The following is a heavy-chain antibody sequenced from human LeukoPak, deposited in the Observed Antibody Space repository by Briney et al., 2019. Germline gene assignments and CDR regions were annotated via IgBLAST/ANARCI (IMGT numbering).Heavy chain of an antibody. CDR3: ARYYYDSSGYPPARWFDP. CDR2: INPNSGGT. J-gene: IGHJ5*02. CDR1: GYTFTVYY. D-gene: IGHD3-22*01. Sequence: EASVRVSCKASGYTFTVYYMHWVRQAPGQGLEWMGWINPNSGGTNYAQKFQGRVTMTRDTSISTAYMELSRLRSDDTAVYYCARYYYDSSGYPPARWFDPWGQGTLVTVSS. V-gene: IGHV1-2*02.